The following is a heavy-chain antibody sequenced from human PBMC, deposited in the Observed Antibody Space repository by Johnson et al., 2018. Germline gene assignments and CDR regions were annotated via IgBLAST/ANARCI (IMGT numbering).Heavy chain of an antibody. CDR3: AKDLARDEFWTGYHYYYVMDV. D-gene: IGHD3/OR15-3a*01. CDR2: ISYDGSNN. V-gene: IGHV3-30*18. J-gene: IGHJ6*02. CDR1: GFTFSIYG. Sequence: LVQSGGGVVQPGRSLRLSCVASGFTFSIYGMHWVRQAPRKGLEWVAVISYDGSNNDYIDSVKGRFTISRDNSKNTVYLLMNSLRAEDKAVYYCAKDLARDEFWTGYHYYYVMDVWCQGTTVTVSS.